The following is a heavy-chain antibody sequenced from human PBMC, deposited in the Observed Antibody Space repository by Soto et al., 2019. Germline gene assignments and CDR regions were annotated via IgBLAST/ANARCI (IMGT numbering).Heavy chain of an antibody. CDR1: GYTFTSYG. D-gene: IGHD1-26*01. CDR2: ISAYNGNT. Sequence: QVQLVQSGAEVKKPGASVKVSCKASGYTFTSYGISWVRQAPGQGLEWMGWISAYNGNTNYAQKLQGRVTMTTDTXTXXAYMELRGLGSDDTAGYYCAGDCPRNSGSYHRRDYGGQGTLVTVSA. CDR3: AGDCPRNSGSYHRRDY. V-gene: IGHV1-18*01. J-gene: IGHJ4*02.